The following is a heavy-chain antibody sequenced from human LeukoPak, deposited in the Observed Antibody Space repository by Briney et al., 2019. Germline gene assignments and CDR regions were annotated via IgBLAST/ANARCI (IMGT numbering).Heavy chain of an antibody. V-gene: IGHV3-74*03. D-gene: IGHD1-1*01. CDR2: LKSDARRT. Sequence: SLWIDWVRQGPGQGLVWVSRLKSDARRTKYADSVQGRFTISRDDDKNTLYLQMTSVRVEDAAVYYCARTTMETQYFDRWGQGTLVTVSS. CDR1: SLW. CDR3: ARTTMETQYFDR. J-gene: IGHJ4*02.